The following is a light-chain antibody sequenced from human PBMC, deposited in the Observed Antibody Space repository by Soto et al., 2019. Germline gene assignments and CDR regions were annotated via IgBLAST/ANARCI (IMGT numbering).Light chain of an antibody. CDR3: CSYAATSAVV. CDR1: SSNVGIYNY. CDR2: DDI. J-gene: IGLJ3*02. V-gene: IGLV2-11*01. Sequence: QSVLTQPRSVSGSPGQSVTISCTGSSSNVGIYNYVYWYQHHPGKAPKLIIYDDINRPSGVPDRFSGSKSGITASLTISGLQEDDEDDYYCCSYAATSAVVFGGGTKLTVL.